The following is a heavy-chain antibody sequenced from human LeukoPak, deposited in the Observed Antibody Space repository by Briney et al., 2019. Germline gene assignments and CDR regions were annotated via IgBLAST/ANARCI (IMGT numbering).Heavy chain of an antibody. D-gene: IGHD3-10*01. V-gene: IGHV4-39*01. CDR2: IYYSGST. J-gene: IGHJ5*02. CDR1: GGSTSSSSYY. CDR3: ARHIPLTMVRGDSGWFDP. Sequence: SETLSLTCTVSGGSTSSSSYYWGWIRQPPGKGLEWIGSIYYSGSTYYNPSLKSRVTISVDTSKNQFSLKLSSVTAADTAVYYCARHIPLTMVRGDSGWFDPWGQGTLVTVSS.